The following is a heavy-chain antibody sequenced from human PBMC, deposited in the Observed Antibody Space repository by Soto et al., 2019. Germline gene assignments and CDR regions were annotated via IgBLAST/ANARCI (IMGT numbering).Heavy chain of an antibody. CDR2: INHSGST. V-gene: IGHV4-34*01. CDR1: GGSCSGYY. J-gene: IGHJ6*03. CDR3: ARGPPQIYYYYYYYMDV. Sequence: SETLSLTCAVYGGSCSGYYGSWIRQPPGKGLEWIGEINHSGSTNYNPSLKSRVTISVDTSKNQFSLKLSSVTAADTAVYYCARGPPQIYYYYYYYMDVWGKGTTVTVSS.